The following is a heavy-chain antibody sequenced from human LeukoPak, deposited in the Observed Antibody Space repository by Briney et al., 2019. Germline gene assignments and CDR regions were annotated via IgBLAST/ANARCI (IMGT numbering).Heavy chain of an antibody. D-gene: IGHD6-19*01. CDR1: GFIFSDYY. CDR3: ASHSGWYHFDY. V-gene: IGHV3-11*06. J-gene: IGHJ4*02. Sequence: GGSLRLSCAASGFIFSDYYMSWIRQAPGKGLEWVSCISGSSTDTNYADSVKDRFTVSRDNAKHSLYLQMNSLRAEDTAVYYCASHSGWYHFDYWGQGTLVTVSS. CDR2: ISGSSTDT.